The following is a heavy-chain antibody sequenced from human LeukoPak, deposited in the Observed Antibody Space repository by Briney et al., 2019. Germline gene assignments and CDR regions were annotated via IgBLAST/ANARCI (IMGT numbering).Heavy chain of an antibody. Sequence: PGRSLRLSCAASGFTFSSYGMHWVRQAPGKGLEWVAVISYDGSNKYYADSVKGRFTISRDNSKNTLCLQMNSLRAEDTAVYYCAKLFSGSYSTDFDYWGQGTLVTVSS. J-gene: IGHJ4*02. V-gene: IGHV3-30*18. D-gene: IGHD3-10*02. CDR3: AKLFSGSYSTDFDY. CDR1: GFTFSSYG. CDR2: ISYDGSNK.